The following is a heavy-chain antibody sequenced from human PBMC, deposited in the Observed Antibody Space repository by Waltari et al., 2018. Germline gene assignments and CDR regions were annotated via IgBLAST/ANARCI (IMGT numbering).Heavy chain of an antibody. CDR3: AKDAFGNTYLDF. V-gene: IGHV3-30*02. CDR2: IGFDGSDK. CDR1: GFTFRYLG. Sequence: QVNLVESGGGVVQPGGSLRLSFATSGFTFRYLGMHWVRQAPGKGLEWVALIGFDGSDKFYADSVRGRFTISRDNSARTLYLDMDSLRLDDTAMYYCAKDAFGNTYLDFWGQGTLVTVSS. J-gene: IGHJ4*02. D-gene: IGHD2-2*02.